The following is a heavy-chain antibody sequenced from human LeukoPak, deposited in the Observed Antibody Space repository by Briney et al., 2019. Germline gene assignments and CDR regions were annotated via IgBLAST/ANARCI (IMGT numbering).Heavy chain of an antibody. CDR2: ISGDSETT. J-gene: IGHJ4*02. CDR3: AKEPVD. CDR1: EFTFSRFG. V-gene: IGHV3-23*01. Sequence: GGSLRLSCVASEFTFSRFGMNWVRQAPGKGLEWVSAISGDSETTYYADSVKGRFTISRDNSRNTVYLQMDSLRGEDTAVYYCAKEPVDWGQGTLVTVSS.